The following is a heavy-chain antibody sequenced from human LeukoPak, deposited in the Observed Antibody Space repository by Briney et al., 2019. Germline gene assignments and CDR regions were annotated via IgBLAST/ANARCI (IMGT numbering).Heavy chain of an antibody. D-gene: IGHD2-2*01. Sequence: GGSLRLSCAASGFIFSSYAIHWVRQAPGKGLEWVAVISYDGNNKYYADSVKGRFTISRDNSKNTLYLQMNSLRAEDTAVYYCGRAYCSSTSCPPFDYWGQGTLVTVSS. CDR2: ISYDGNNK. CDR3: GRAYCSSTSCPPFDY. J-gene: IGHJ4*02. CDR1: GFIFSSYA. V-gene: IGHV3-30-3*01.